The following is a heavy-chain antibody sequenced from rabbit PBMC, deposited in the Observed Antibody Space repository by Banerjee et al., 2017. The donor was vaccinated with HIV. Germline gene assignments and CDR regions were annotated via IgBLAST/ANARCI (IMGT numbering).Heavy chain of an antibody. CDR3: ARGYSYGCAGRTCASYFRL. CDR2: IDGYDSDIT. Sequence: EESGGDLVKPEGSLTLTCTASGFDLSGSQWICWVRQAPGKGLEWVACIDGYDSDITYYASWAKGRFTISRSTSLNTVDLKMTSLTAADTATYFCARGYSYGCAGRTCASYFRLWGQGTLVTVS. V-gene: IGHV1S45*01. D-gene: IGHD6-1*01. CDR1: GFDLSGSQW. J-gene: IGHJ4*01.